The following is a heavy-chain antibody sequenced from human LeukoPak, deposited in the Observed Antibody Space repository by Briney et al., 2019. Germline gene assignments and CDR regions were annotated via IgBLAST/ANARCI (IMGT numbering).Heavy chain of an antibody. V-gene: IGHV1-2*02. CDR3: ARDQVYNSAQGVVDY. CDR1: GYTFTGYY. J-gene: IGHJ4*02. CDR2: INPNSGGT. D-gene: IGHD6-19*01. Sequence: ASVKVSCKASGYTFTGYYMHWVRQAPGQGLEWMGWINPNSGGTNYAQKFQGRVTMTRDTSISTAYMELSRLRSDDTAVYYCARDQVYNSAQGVVDYWGQGTLATVSS.